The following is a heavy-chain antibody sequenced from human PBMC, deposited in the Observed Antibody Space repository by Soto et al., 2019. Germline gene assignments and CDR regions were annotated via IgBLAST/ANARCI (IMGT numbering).Heavy chain of an antibody. Sequence: PSETLSLTCAVYGGSFSGYYWSWIRQPPGKGLEWIGYIYYSGSTNYNPSLKSRVTISVDTSKNQFSLKLSSVTAADTAVYYCARRYGTLFDYWGQGTLVTVSS. CDR3: ARRYGTLFDY. D-gene: IGHD4-17*01. J-gene: IGHJ4*02. CDR1: GGSFSGYY. CDR2: IYYSGST. V-gene: IGHV4-59*08.